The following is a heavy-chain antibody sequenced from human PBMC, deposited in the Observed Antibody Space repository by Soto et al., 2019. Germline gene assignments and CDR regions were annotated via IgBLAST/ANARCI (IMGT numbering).Heavy chain of an antibody. CDR2: ISYDGSNE. CDR3: AREHWAFHGGLDY. J-gene: IGHJ4*02. Sequence: QVQLVESGGGVVQPGRSLRLSCAASGFTFRNNGMHWVRQAPGKGLEWVAGISYDGSNEYHLDSVEGRFTISRDNSKNTLYLQMNSLRPEDTAVDYCAREHWAFHGGLDYWGQGTLVTVSS. V-gene: IGHV3-30*03. CDR1: GFTFRNNG. D-gene: IGHD7-27*01.